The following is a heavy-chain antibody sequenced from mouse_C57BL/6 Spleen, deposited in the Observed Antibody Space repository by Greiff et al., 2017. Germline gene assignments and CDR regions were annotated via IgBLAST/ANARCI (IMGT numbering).Heavy chain of an antibody. J-gene: IGHJ3*01. Sequence: VQLQQSGAELARPGASVKLSCKASGYTFTSYGISWVKQRTGQGLEWIGEIYPRSGNTYYNEKFKGKATLTADKSSSTAYMELRSLTSEDSAVYFCARRSWDQFAYWGQGTLVTVSA. V-gene: IGHV1-81*01. CDR1: GYTFTSYG. CDR3: ARRSWDQFAY. D-gene: IGHD4-1*01. CDR2: IYPRSGNT.